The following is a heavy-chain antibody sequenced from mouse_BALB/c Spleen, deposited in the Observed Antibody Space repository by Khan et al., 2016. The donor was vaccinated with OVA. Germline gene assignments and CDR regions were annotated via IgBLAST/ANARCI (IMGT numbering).Heavy chain of an antibody. D-gene: IGHD1-1*01. CDR1: GFTFSTYG. Sequence: EVQGVESGGDFVRPGGSLKLSCAASGFTFSTYGMSWVRQTPDKRLEWVATINTGGAYTYYPDTVKGRFTISRDNAKNTLYLQLSSLKSDDTAIYYCSRLAYYYNSEGFAYWGRGTLVTVSA. CDR3: SRLAYYYNSEGFAY. J-gene: IGHJ3*01. V-gene: IGHV5-6*01. CDR2: INTGGAYT.